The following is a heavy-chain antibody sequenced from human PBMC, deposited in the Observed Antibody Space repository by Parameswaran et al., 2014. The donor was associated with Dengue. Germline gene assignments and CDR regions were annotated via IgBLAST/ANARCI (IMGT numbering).Heavy chain of an antibody. Sequence: SWVRQAPGQGLEWMGGIIPAFNRANYAQKFQERVTITADDSTTTGYLEMTRLTYDDTAVYYCLTYSSSSRVDYWGPGNPGHRLL. CDR2: IIPAFNRA. CDR3: LTYSSSSRVDY. D-gene: IGHD6-6*01. V-gene: IGHV1-69*01. J-gene: IGHJ4*02.